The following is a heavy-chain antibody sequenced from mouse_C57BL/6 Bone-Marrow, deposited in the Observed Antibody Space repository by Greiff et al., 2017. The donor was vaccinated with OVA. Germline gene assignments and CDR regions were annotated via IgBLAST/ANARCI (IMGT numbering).Heavy chain of an antibody. Sequence: DVKLQESGPELVKPGASVKIPCKASGYTFTDYNMDWVKQSHGKSLEWIGDINPNNGGTIYNQKFKGKATLTVDKSSSTAYMELRSLTSEDTAVYYCARGAGNYYAMDYWGQGTSVTVSS. D-gene: IGHD3-3*01. J-gene: IGHJ4*01. CDR3: ARGAGNYYAMDY. CDR2: INPNNGGT. V-gene: IGHV1-18*01. CDR1: GYTFTDYN.